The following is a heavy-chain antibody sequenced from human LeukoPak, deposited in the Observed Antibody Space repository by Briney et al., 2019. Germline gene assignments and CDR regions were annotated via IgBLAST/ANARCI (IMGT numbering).Heavy chain of an antibody. V-gene: IGHV1-3*01. CDR3: ARLDCSGGSCYSYFDY. CDR2: INAGNGNT. CDR1: GYTFTSYA. Sequence: GASVKDSCKASGYTFTSYAMHWVRQAPGQRLEWMGWINAGNGNTKYSQKFQGRVTITRDTSASTAYMELSSLRSEDTAVYYCARLDCSGGSCYSYFDYWGQGTLVTVSS. J-gene: IGHJ4*02. D-gene: IGHD2-15*01.